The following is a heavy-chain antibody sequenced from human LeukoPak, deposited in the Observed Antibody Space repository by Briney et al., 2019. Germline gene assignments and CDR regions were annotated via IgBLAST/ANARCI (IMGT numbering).Heavy chain of an antibody. Sequence: SVKVSCKASGYTLSSYDINWVRQAPGQGLEWMGGIIAIFDTGNYAQKFQGRVTITADESTSTAYMELSSLRSEDTAVYYCARSKVADTWTDAFDIWGQGTMVTVSS. CDR3: ARSKVADTWTDAFDI. CDR2: IIAIFDTG. V-gene: IGHV1-69*13. D-gene: IGHD6-19*01. J-gene: IGHJ3*02. CDR1: GYTLSSYD.